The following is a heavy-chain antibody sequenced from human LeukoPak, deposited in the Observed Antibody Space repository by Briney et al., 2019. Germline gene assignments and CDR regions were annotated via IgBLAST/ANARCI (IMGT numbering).Heavy chain of an antibody. CDR1: GLTYSSYC. D-gene: IGHD3-9*01. CDR3: ARDWAYDILTGPNWFDP. Sequence: GGSLRLFCAPSGLTYSSYCMSCLPESPGKAVEGVANIKKDGSEKYYVDSVKGRFTISRDNAKNSLYLQMNSLRAEDTAVYYRARDWAYDILTGPNWFDPWGQGTLVTVSS. J-gene: IGHJ5*02. V-gene: IGHV3-7*01. CDR2: IKKDGSEK.